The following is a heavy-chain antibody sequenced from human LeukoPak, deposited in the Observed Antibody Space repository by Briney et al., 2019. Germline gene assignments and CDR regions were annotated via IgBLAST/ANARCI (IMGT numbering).Heavy chain of an antibody. CDR1: GFTFSSYA. CDR2: ISGSGTST. CDR3: AKAPAYYDSNSFQH. D-gene: IGHD3-22*01. J-gene: IGHJ1*01. Sequence: PGGSLRLSCEASGFTFSSYAMSWVRQAPGKGLEWVSAISGSGTSTYYADSVKGRFTISRDNSKTTLYLQMNSLRAEDTAVYYCAKAPAYYDSNSFQHWGQGTLVTVSS. V-gene: IGHV3-23*01.